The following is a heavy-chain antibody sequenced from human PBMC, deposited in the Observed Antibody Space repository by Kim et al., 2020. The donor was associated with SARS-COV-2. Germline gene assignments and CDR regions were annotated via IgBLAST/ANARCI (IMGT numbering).Heavy chain of an antibody. CDR1: GFTFSSYS. V-gene: IGHV3-21*01. J-gene: IGHJ4*02. CDR2: ISSSSSYI. CDR3: ARDTSQWGIAVAGPSHY. Sequence: GGSLRLSCAASGFTFSSYSMNWVRQAPGKGLEWVSSISSSSSYIYYADSVKGRFTISRDNAKNSLYLQMNSLRAEDTAVYYCARDTSQWGIAVAGPSHYWAQGTLVTVSS. D-gene: IGHD6-19*01.